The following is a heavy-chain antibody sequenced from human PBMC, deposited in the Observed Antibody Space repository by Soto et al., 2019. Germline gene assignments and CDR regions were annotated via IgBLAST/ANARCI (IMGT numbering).Heavy chain of an antibody. CDR2: IYYSRSD. J-gene: IGHJ4*02. D-gene: IGHD3-22*01. V-gene: IGHV4-30-4*01. CDR1: GDSINSADYY. CDR3: ARVVQFYDSSGYSFYYFDY. Sequence: SETLSLTCTVSGDSINSADYYWSWLRQPPGKGLEWIGYIYYSRSDYYNPSLGRRATITIDTPRNQFSLNLMSVTAADTAVYYCARVVQFYDSSGYSFYYFDYWGQGALVTVSS.